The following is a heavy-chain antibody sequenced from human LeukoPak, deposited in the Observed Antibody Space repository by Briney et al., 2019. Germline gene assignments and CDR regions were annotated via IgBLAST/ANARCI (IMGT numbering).Heavy chain of an antibody. D-gene: IGHD3-10*01. CDR3: ASETYYYGSGSRYNGV. J-gene: IGHJ6*04. CDR2: IHYTGST. CDR1: GGSISSYY. Sequence: SETLSLTCTVSGGSISSYYWSWIRQSPGKGLECIGYIHYTGSTNYNPSLKSRVTISVDTSKNQFSLKLSSVTAADTAVYYCASETYYYGSGSRYNGVWGKGTTVTVSS. V-gene: IGHV4-59*12.